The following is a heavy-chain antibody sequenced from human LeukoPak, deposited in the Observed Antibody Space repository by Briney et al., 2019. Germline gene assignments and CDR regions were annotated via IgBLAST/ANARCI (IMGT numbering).Heavy chain of an antibody. Sequence: PGGSLRLSCAASGFTFSNYAMYWVRQAPGKGLEWVAFISYDGSNKYYADSVKGRFTISRDNSKNTLYLQMNSLRAEDTAVYYCAFDYGDYYYWGQGTLVTVSS. J-gene: IGHJ4*02. D-gene: IGHD4-17*01. V-gene: IGHV3-30-3*01. CDR1: GFTFSNYA. CDR3: AFDYGDYYY. CDR2: ISYDGSNK.